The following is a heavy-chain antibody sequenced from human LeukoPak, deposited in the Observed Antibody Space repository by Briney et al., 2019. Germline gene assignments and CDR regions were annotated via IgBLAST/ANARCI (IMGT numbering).Heavy chain of an antibody. Sequence: GGSLRLSCVASGFTFSSSWMTWVRQAPGMGLERVANIKADGTGKYYVDSVRGRFSISRDNSKNTLYLQMNSLRAEDTAVYFCARHRTASPLSTSPFDDWGQGTLVTVSS. CDR3: ARHRTASPLSTSPFDD. V-gene: IGHV3-7*03. J-gene: IGHJ4*02. D-gene: IGHD2-2*01. CDR2: IKADGTGK. CDR1: GFTFSSSW.